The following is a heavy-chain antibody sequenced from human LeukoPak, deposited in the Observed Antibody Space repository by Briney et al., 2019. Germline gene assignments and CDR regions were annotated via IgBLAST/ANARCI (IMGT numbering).Heavy chain of an antibody. CDR3: ARVEEGAIPFDY. V-gene: IGHV3-7*01. CDR2: IKQDGSVK. D-gene: IGHD1-26*01. CDR1: SEFTFSSYW. J-gene: IGHJ4*02. Sequence: PGGSLRLSCAASSEFTFSSYWMNWVRQAPGRGLEWVANIKQDGSVKYYVDSVKGRFTISRDNAKNSLYLQMNSLRAEDTAVYYCARVEEGAIPFDYWGQGTLVTVSS.